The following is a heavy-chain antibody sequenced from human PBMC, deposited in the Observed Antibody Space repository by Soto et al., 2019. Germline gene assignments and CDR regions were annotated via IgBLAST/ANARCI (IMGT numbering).Heavy chain of an antibody. CDR3: ARDAKGYSYGYVY. CDR1: GGTFSSYA. J-gene: IGHJ4*02. D-gene: IGHD5-18*01. CDR2: IIPIFGTA. V-gene: IGHV1-69*13. Sequence: SVKVSCKASGGTFSSYAISWVRQAPGQGLEWMGGIIPIFGTANYAQKLQGRVTITADESTSTAYMELSSLRSEDTAVYYCARDAKGYSYGYVYWGQGTLVTVSS.